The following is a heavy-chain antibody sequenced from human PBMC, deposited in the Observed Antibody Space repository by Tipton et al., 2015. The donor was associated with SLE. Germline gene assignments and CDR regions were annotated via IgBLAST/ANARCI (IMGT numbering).Heavy chain of an antibody. J-gene: IGHJ4*02. CDR1: GYTFTTIA. CDR3: ATASLTSGHGTFY. Sequence: QLVQSGAEVKKPGASVTVSCKAPGYTFTTIAMNWVRQAPGQGPEWMGWINTNTGNPTYAQGFTGRFVFSLDTSVSTAYLHITSLKAEDTAVYYCATASLTSGHGTFYWGQGTLVTVSS. D-gene: IGHD1-14*01. CDR2: INTNTGNP. V-gene: IGHV7-4-1*02.